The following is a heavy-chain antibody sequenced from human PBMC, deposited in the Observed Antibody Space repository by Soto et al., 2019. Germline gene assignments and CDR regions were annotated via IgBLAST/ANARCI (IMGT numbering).Heavy chain of an antibody. CDR3: ARGVSVLRFLEWLLRGQFDY. V-gene: IGHV1-8*01. D-gene: IGHD3-3*01. CDR2: MNPNSGNT. CDR1: GYTFTSYD. J-gene: IGHJ4*02. Sequence: GASVKVSCKASGYTFTSYDINWVRQDNGQGLEWMGWMNPNSGNTGYAQKFQGRVTMTRNTSISTAYMELSSLRSEDTAVYYCARGVSVLRFLEWLLRGQFDYWGQGTLVTVSS.